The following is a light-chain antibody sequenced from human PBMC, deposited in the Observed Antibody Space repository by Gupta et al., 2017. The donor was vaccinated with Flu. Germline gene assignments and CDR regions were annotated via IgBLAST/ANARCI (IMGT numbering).Light chain of an antibody. V-gene: IGLV2-11*01. Sequence: QSSPTPPRSVSGSPGQSVTITCTGTANDVGGHNFVSWYHQNAGEAPKLLLYDVNTRPSGVPYRFSGSKSGNTASLTISGLQPEDEGDFYCCAYAGASDWVFGGGTRLTVL. CDR3: CAYAGASDWV. J-gene: IGLJ3*02. CDR2: DVN. CDR1: ANDVGGHNF.